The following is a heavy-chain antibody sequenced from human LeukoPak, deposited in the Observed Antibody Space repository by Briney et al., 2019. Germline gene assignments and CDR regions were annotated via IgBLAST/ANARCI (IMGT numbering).Heavy chain of an antibody. V-gene: IGHV5-51*01. Sequence: GESLKISCKGSGYSFSNYWIGWVRQMPGKGLEWMGIIYPGDSDIIYSPSFQGQVTISADKSINTAYLRWTSLKASDTAIYFCARQWDIVSTVLGRGYFDYWGQGTLVTVSS. D-gene: IGHD5/OR15-5a*01. CDR1: GYSFSNYW. CDR3: ARQWDIVSTVLGRGYFDY. CDR2: IYPGDSDI. J-gene: IGHJ4*02.